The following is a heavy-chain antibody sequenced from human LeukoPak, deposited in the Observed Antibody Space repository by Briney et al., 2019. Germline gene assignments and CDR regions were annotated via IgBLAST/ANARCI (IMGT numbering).Heavy chain of an antibody. CDR2: ISYDGSNK. J-gene: IGHJ4*02. Sequence: GGSLRLSCAASGFTFSSYGMHWVRQAPGKGLEWVAVISYDGSNKYYADSVKGRFTISRDNSKNTLYLQMNSLRAEDTTVYYCAKVPLDILGHYYFDYWGQGTLVTVSS. CDR1: GFTFSSYG. CDR3: AKVPLDILGHYYFDY. D-gene: IGHD3-9*01. V-gene: IGHV3-30*18.